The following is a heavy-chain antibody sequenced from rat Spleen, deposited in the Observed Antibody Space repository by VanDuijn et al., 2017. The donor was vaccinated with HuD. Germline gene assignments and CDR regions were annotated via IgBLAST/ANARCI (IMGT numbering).Heavy chain of an antibody. CDR3: ATDCYYDGTYYSVSVMDA. CDR2: ISPTGGIT. D-gene: IGHD1-12*02. Sequence: EVQLVESGGGLVQPGGSLKLSCAASGFIFRNYGMHWIRQAPTKGLEWVASISPTGGITNYRDSVKGRFTISRDNAKSTLYLQMDSLMSEDTATYYFATDCYYDGTYYSVSVMDACSQGASVTVSS. V-gene: IGHV5-19*01. CDR1: GFIFRNYG. J-gene: IGHJ4*01.